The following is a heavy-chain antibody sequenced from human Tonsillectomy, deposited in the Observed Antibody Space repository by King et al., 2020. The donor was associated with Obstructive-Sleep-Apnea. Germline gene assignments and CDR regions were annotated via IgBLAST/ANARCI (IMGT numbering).Heavy chain of an antibody. J-gene: IGHJ4*02. CDR1: GYTFTGYY. CDR2: INPNSGGT. CDR3: ARDGARGLWFGEPPDLRHDY. Sequence: QLVQSGAEVKKPGASVKVSCKASGYTFTGYYMHWVRQAPGQGLEWMGWINPNSGGTNYAQKFQGRVTMTRDTSISTAYMELGRLRSDDTAVYYCARDGARGLWFGEPPDLRHDYWGQGTLVTVSS. D-gene: IGHD3-10*01. V-gene: IGHV1-2*02.